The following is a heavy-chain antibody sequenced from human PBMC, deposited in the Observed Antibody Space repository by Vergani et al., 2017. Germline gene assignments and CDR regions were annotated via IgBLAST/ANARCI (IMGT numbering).Heavy chain of an antibody. Sequence: EVQLVESGGGLVKPGGSLRLSCAASGFTFSSYSMNWVRQAPGKGLEWVSSISSSSSYIYYADSVKGRFTISRDNAKNSLYLQMNSLRAEDTAVYYCARTPYYYDSSGYYPKTRDYYYGMDVWGQGTTVTVSS. CDR3: ARTPYYYDSSGYYPKTRDYYYGMDV. V-gene: IGHV3-21*01. J-gene: IGHJ6*02. D-gene: IGHD3-22*01. CDR1: GFTFSSYS. CDR2: ISSSSSYI.